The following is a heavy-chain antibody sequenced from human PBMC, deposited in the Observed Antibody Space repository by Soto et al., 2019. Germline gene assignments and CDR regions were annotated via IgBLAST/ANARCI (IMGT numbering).Heavy chain of an antibody. CDR3: ARDRPYAAGRHAGCDY. CDR2: IYHSGTT. J-gene: IGHJ4*02. D-gene: IGHD3-16*01. V-gene: IGHV4-59*01. CDR1: VDSITGYY. Sequence: PWETLSLTCTFSVDSITGYYWSCIRHPPGKTLEWIGYIYHSGTTTYNPSLKSRVSISVDTSKNQFSLRLTSVIAADTAVYYCARDRPYAAGRHAGCDYWGQGTLVTVSS.